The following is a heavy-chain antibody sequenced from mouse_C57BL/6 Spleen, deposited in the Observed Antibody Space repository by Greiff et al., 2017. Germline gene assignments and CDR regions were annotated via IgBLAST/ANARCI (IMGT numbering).Heavy chain of an antibody. J-gene: IGHJ3*01. V-gene: IGHV1-15*01. CDR3: TKGVHRGFAY. D-gene: IGHD2-14*01. Sequence: QVQLQQSGAELVRPGASVTLSCKASGYTFTDYEMHWVKQTPVHGLEWIGAIDPETGGTAYNQKFKGKAILTADKSSSTAYMELRSLTSEDSAVYYCTKGVHRGFAYWGQGTLVTVSA. CDR2: IDPETGGT. CDR1: GYTFTDYE.